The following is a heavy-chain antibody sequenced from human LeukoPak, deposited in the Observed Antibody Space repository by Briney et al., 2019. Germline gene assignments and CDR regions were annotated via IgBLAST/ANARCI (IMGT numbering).Heavy chain of an antibody. CDR3: AGGYYDSSGYYYGLRY. CDR2: IYSGGST. Sequence: SETLSLTCTASGGSISSSSYYWGWIRQPPGKGLEWIGNIYSGGSTSYDPSLKSRVTISVDTSKNQFSLRLNSVTAADTAVYYCAGGYYDSSGYYYGLRYWGQGTLVTVSS. D-gene: IGHD3-22*01. J-gene: IGHJ4*02. V-gene: IGHV4-39*01. CDR1: GGSISSSSYY.